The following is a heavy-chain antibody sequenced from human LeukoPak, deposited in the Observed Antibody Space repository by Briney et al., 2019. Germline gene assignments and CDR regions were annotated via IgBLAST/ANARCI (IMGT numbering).Heavy chain of an antibody. J-gene: IGHJ4*02. D-gene: IGHD1-14*01. CDR3: ATDAIAPATDFDY. Sequence: PGRSLTLSCAASGFTFSAYGMHWVRQAPGKGLEWVSVIWSGGGKSYNSDSVKGRFTISRDNSKNTLYLQMNSLRADDTAVYYCATDAIAPATDFDYWGQGTLVTVSS. CDR1: GFTFSAYG. V-gene: IGHV3-33*01. CDR2: IWSGGGKS.